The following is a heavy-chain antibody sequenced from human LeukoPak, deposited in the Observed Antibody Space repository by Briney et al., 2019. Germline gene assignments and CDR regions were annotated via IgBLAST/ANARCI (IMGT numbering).Heavy chain of an antibody. D-gene: IGHD5-12*01. Sequence: GRSLRLSCTASGFTFGEYAMSWVRQDPGKGLEWVALIRSKAYGGTTEYAASVKGRFTISRDDSKSIAYLQMNSLKAEDTAVYYCTRDFLWSGYSGYAGSYFDYWGQGTLVTVSS. CDR3: TRDFLWSGYSGYAGSYFDY. CDR1: GFTFGEYA. V-gene: IGHV3-49*04. CDR2: IRSKAYGGTT. J-gene: IGHJ4*02.